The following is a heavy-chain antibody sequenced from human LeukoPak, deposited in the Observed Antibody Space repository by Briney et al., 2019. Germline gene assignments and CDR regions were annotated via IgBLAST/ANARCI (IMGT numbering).Heavy chain of an antibody. CDR2: ISGSGGST. D-gene: IGHD3-16*01. Sequence: GGSLRLSCAASGFTFSSYAMSWVRQAPGKGLEWVSAISGSGGSTYYADSVKGRSTISRDNSKNTLYLQMNSLRAEDTAVYYCAKGYYDYVWGSYYFDYWGQGTLVTVSS. V-gene: IGHV3-23*01. CDR1: GFTFSSYA. CDR3: AKGYYDYVWGSYYFDY. J-gene: IGHJ4*02.